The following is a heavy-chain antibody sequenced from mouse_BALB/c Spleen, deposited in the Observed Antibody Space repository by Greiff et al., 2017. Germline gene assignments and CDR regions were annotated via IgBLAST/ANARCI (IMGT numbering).Heavy chain of an antibody. CDR1: GYTFTSYY. CDR3: TSEGGDWYFDV. V-gene: IGHV1S81*02. CDR2: INPSNGGT. J-gene: IGHJ1*01. Sequence: QVQLQQSGAELVKPGASVKLSCKASGYTFTSYYMYWVKQRPGQGLEWIGEINPSNGGTNFNEKFKSKATLTVDKSSSTAYMQLSSLTSEDSAVYYCTSEGGDWYFDVWGAGTTVTVSS.